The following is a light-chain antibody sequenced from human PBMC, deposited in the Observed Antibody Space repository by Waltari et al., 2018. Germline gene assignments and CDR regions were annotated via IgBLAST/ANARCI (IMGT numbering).Light chain of an antibody. CDR2: VNSDGSY. V-gene: IGLV4-69*01. Sequence: QLMLTQSPSASASLGASVKLTCTLNSGHSDYAIAWHQQQPEKGPRYLMKVNSDGSYIKGAGIRCRFSGSSSGAERYLTISSRQSEDEAVYYCQTGGFGIWVCGGGTKLTV. CDR3: QTGGFGIWV. J-gene: IGLJ3*02. CDR1: SGHSDYA.